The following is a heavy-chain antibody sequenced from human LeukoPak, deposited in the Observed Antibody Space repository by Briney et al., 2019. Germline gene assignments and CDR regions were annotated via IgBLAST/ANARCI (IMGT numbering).Heavy chain of an antibody. V-gene: IGHV4-34*01. J-gene: IGHJ4*02. CDR1: GGSISSYY. D-gene: IGHD3-22*01. CDR2: INHSGST. CDR3: ARGLRNYYDSSGYPRFDY. Sequence: PSETLSLTCTVSGGSISSYYWSWIRQPPGKGLEWIGEINHSGSTNYNPSLKSRVTISVDTSKNQFSLKLSSVTAADTAVYYCARGLRNYYDSSGYPRFDYWGQGTLVTVSS.